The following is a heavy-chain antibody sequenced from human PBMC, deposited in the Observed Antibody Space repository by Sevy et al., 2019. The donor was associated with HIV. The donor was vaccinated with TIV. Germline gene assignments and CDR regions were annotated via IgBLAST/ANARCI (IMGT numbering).Heavy chain of an antibody. V-gene: IGHV3-53*01. Sequence: GGSLRLSCAASGFSVSNNYISWVHQAPGKGLEWVSAIYSGGNTYYADSVKGRFTVSRDSSKNTVYLQINSLRAEDTAVYFCARETVSGYNLWGQGTLVTSPQ. CDR3: ARETVSGYNL. J-gene: IGHJ4*02. D-gene: IGHD5-12*01. CDR1: GFSVSNNY. CDR2: IYSGGNT.